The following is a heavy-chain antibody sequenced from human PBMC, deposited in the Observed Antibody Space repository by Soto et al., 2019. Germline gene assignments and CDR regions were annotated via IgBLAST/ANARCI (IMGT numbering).Heavy chain of an antibody. CDR3: VRGGGGGLFDP. D-gene: IGHD2-15*01. CDR2: ISGTGRDA. J-gene: IGHJ5*02. Sequence: GGSLRLSCGGPAFSFGGHAMSWVRQAPGKGLEWVAAISGTGRDAFYADSVKGRFTISRDDAKRSLYLQMMSLTAEDTAIYYCVRGGGGGLFDPWGQGTMVTVSS. V-gene: IGHV3-23*01. CDR1: AFSFGGHA.